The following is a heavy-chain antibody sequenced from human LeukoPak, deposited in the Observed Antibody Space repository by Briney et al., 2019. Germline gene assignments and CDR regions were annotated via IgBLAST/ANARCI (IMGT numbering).Heavy chain of an antibody. CDR3: ARDFHYYESTGYDPFDI. D-gene: IGHD3-22*01. CDR1: GGSISSGDYY. CDR2: IYYSGST. J-gene: IGHJ3*02. V-gene: IGHV4-30-4*08. Sequence: PSETLSLTCTVSGGSISSGDYYWSWIRQPPGKGLEWIGYIYYSGSTYYNPSLKSRATMSVDTSKNQFSLKLSSVTAADTAVYYCARDFHYYESTGYDPFDIWGQGTMVTVSS.